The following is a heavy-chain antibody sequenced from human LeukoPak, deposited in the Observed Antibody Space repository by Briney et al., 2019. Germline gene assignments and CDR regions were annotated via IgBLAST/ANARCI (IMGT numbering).Heavy chain of an antibody. J-gene: IGHJ6*04. CDR2: IYYSGST. V-gene: IGHV4-61*01. D-gene: IGHD2-21*01. Sequence: SETLSLTSSVSGASVSSGSYYWSWIRQPPGKGLEWIGYIYYSGSTNYSPSLKSRVTISVDTSKNQFSLKLSSVTAADTAVYYCARDLLDYYYGMDVWGKGTTVTVSS. CDR1: GASVSSGSYY. CDR3: ARDLLDYYYGMDV.